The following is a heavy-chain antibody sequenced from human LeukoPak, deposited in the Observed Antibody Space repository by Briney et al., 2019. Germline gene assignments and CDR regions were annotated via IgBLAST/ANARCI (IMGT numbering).Heavy chain of an antibody. CDR3: ARDIRPSYFDFWTAYHEGNWFDP. J-gene: IGHJ5*02. CDR1: GYTFANYG. D-gene: IGHD3-3*01. CDR2: ISAYNGNT. Sequence: ASVKVSCKASGYTFANYGISWVRQAPGQGLEWMGWISAYNGNTNYAQKFQDRVSMTKDTSTSTAYMELRSLRSDDTAVYYCARDIRPSYFDFWTAYHEGNWFDPWGQGTLVTVSS. V-gene: IGHV1-18*01.